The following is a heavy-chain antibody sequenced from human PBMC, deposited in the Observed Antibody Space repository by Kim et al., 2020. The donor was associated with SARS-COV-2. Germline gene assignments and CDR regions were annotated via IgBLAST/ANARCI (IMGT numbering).Heavy chain of an antibody. V-gene: IGHV3-23*03. CDR2: IYSDGSST. D-gene: IGHD5-18*01. CDR3: AKDRYTSSGIFDY. J-gene: IGHJ4*02. Sequence: GGSLRLSCAASGFTFSSYAMSWVRQAPGKGLEWVSVIYSDGSSTYYADSVKGRFTISRDNSKNTLYLQMSSLRAEDTALYYCAKDRYTSSGIFDYWGQGT. CDR1: GFTFSSYA.